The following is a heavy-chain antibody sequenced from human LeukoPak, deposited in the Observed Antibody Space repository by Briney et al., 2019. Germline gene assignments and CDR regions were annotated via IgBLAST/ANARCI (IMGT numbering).Heavy chain of an antibody. Sequence: SETLSLTCSVSGGSIRSSGYFWGWIRQPPGKALEWIGSIYYGGTTYYNPSLKSRVTISVDTSKKQFSLKLSSVTAADTAFYYCARQRDYYDSSGQSDFDSWGQGALVTASS. CDR2: IYYGGTT. J-gene: IGHJ4*02. V-gene: IGHV4-39*01. CDR1: GGSIRSSGYF. D-gene: IGHD3-22*01. CDR3: ARQRDYYDSSGQSDFDS.